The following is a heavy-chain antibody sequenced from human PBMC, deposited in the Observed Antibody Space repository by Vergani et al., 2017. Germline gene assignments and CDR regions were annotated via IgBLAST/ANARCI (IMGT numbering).Heavy chain of an antibody. CDR3: ARSRPYCTSGSCPAI. D-gene: IGHD2-15*01. V-gene: IGHV4-4*07. CDR2: IYPNGNG. CDR1: CCSMSDFY. Sequence: QVQLQESGPGLVKPPGTLSLTFAVSCCSMSDFYWTLFRQPAGRGLEWIWRIYPNGNGNYNESLRSRLTMSIDTSRSQFSLSLSSVTAADTAVYYCARSRPYCTSGSCPAIWGQGTLVTVSS. J-gene: IGHJ4*02.